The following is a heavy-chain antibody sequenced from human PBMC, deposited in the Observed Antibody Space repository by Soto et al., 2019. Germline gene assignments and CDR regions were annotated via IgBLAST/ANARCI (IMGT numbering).Heavy chain of an antibody. CDR1: GFTFSSYA. D-gene: IGHD2-2*01. J-gene: IGHJ5*02. V-gene: IGHV3-23*01. Sequence: GGSLRLSCAASGFTFSSYAMSWVRQAPGKGLEWVSAISGSGGSTYYADSVKGRFTISRDNSKNTLYLQMNSLRAEDTAVYYCAKDLGQLPNRNWFDPWGQGTLVTVSS. CDR2: ISGSGGST. CDR3: AKDLGQLPNRNWFDP.